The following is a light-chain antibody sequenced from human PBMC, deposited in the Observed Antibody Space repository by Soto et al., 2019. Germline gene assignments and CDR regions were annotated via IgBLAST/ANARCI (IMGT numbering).Light chain of an antibody. J-gene: IGLJ2*01. Sequence: QSALTQPPSASGSPGQSVTISCTGTSSDVGGYNYVSWYQQHPGKAPKVMIYEVNKRPSGVPDRFSGSKSGNTASLTVSGLQAEDEADYYCSSYAASNNVVFGGGTKVTVL. V-gene: IGLV2-8*01. CDR3: SSYAASNNVV. CDR1: SSDVGGYNY. CDR2: EVN.